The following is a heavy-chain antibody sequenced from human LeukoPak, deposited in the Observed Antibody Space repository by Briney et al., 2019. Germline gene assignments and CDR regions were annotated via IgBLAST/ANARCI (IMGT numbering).Heavy chain of an antibody. CDR1: GGSISSYY. CDR3: VRDFIAAASGAFDI. D-gene: IGHD6-13*01. CDR2: IYYSGST. J-gene: IGHJ3*02. Sequence: SETLSLTCTVSGGSISSYYWSWIRQPPGKGLEWIGYIYYSGSTNYNPSLKSRVTISVDTSKNQFSLKLSSVTAPDTAVYYCVRDFIAAASGAFDIWGQGTTVTVSS. V-gene: IGHV4-59*01.